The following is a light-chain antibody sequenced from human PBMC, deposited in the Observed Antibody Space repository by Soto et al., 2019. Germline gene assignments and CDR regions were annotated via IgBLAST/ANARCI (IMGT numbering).Light chain of an antibody. Sequence: EIVMTQSPATLSVSPGERATLSCSASQSVRTDLAWYQQKPGQPPRLLIYAASTRATGVPARFSGSGSGTEFTLTISSLQSEDFGVYYCQQYNKWPPLTFGGGTKVDI. V-gene: IGKV3-15*01. J-gene: IGKJ4*01. CDR3: QQYNKWPPLT. CDR1: QSVRTD. CDR2: AAS.